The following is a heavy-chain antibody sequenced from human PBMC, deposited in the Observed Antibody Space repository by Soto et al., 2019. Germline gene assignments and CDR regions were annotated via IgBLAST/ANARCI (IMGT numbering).Heavy chain of an antibody. D-gene: IGHD6-13*01. CDR2: ITGSGGST. Sequence: GGSLRLSCVASGFPLSTYAMSWVRQAPGKGLEWVSGITGSGGSTSYAQKFQGRVTMTRDTSTSTVYMELSSLRSEDTAVYYCATLNTGYSSSWPQDAFDIWGQGTMVTVSS. V-gene: IGHV3-23*01. CDR3: ATLNTGYSSSWPQDAFDI. CDR1: GFPLSTYA. J-gene: IGHJ3*02.